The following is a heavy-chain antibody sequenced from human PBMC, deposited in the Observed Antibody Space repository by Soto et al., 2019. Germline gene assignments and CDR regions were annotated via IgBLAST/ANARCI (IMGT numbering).Heavy chain of an antibody. CDR1: GFTFSSYA. Sequence: SGGSLRLSCAASGFTFSSYAMHWVRQAPGKGLEWVAVISYDGSNKYYADSVKGRFTISRDNSKNTLYLQMNSLRAEDTAVYYCARGSLYYDILTGYYSGFDYWGQGTQVTVSS. D-gene: IGHD3-9*01. J-gene: IGHJ4*02. V-gene: IGHV3-30-3*01. CDR3: ARGSLYYDILTGYYSGFDY. CDR2: ISYDGSNK.